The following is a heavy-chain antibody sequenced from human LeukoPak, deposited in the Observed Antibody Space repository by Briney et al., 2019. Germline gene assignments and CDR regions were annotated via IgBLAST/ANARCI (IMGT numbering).Heavy chain of an antibody. Sequence: GGSLRLSCAASGFTFSTYAMNWVRQAPGKGLEWVSTINGGSTSTNYADSVKGRFTISRDNSKNTLYLQMNSLRAEDTAVYYCAKQLGYCSDGSCYFPYWGQGTLVTVSS. J-gene: IGHJ4*02. CDR3: AKQLGYCSDGSCYFPY. CDR2: INGGSTST. D-gene: IGHD2-15*01. CDR1: GFTFSTYA. V-gene: IGHV3-23*01.